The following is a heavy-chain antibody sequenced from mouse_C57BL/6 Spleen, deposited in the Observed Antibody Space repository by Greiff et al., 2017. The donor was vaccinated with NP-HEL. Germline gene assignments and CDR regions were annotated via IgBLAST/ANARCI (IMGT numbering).Heavy chain of an antibody. CDR3: ARDRNYYGSSPWLMDY. V-gene: IGHV5-4*01. D-gene: IGHD1-1*01. J-gene: IGHJ4*01. CDR2: ISDGGSYT. CDR1: GFTFSSYA. Sequence: EVKLVESGGGLVKPGGSLKLSCAASGFTFSSYAMSWVRQTPEKRLEWVATISDGGSYTYYPDNVKGRFTISRDNAKNNLYLQMSHLKSEDTAMYYCARDRNYYGSSPWLMDYWGQGTSVTVSS.